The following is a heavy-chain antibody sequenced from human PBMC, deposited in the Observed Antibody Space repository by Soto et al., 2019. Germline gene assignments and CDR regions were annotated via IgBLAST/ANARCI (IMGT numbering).Heavy chain of an antibody. J-gene: IGHJ6*02. CDR2: IWFDEGNK. D-gene: IGHD2-21*01. CDR3: ARAHISWNYYSYTMDV. CDR1: GFTFSNCG. Sequence: PGGSLRLSCAASGFTFSNCGMHWVRQAPGKGLEWVAVIWFDEGNKSYADSVQGRFTISRDNSKNTLYLQVNSLRAEDTAVYYCARAHISWNYYSYTMDVWGQGTTVTVSS. V-gene: IGHV3-33*01.